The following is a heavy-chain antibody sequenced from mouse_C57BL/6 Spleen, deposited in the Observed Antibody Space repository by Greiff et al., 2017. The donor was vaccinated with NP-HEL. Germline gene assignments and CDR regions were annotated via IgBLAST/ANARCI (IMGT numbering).Heavy chain of an antibody. CDR2: IDPSDSYT. V-gene: IGHV1-69*01. CDR3: ASGAATVVATSDYYAMDY. CDR1: GYTFTSYW. J-gene: IGHJ4*01. D-gene: IGHD1-1*01. Sequence: QVQLQQPGAELVMPGASVKLSCKASGYTFTSYWMHWVKQRPGQGLEWIGEIDPSDSYTNYNQKFKGKSTLTVDKSSSTAYMQLSSLTSEDSAVYDCASGAATVVATSDYYAMDYWGQGTSVTVSS.